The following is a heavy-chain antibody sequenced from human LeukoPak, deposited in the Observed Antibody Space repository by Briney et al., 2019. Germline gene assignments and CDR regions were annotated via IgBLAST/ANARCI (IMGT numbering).Heavy chain of an antibody. CDR1: GDSITSSHW. J-gene: IGHJ4*02. CDR3: ARAYGDYRWFFDF. CDR2: IFHAGST. Sequence: PSETLSLTCAVSGDSITSSHWWTWIRQPPGKGLEWIGEIFHAGSTNYNSSLESRVTISVDKSKNQFSLMLTSVTAADTAVYFCARAYGDYRWFFDFWGPGILVTVSS. D-gene: IGHD4-17*01. V-gene: IGHV4-4*02.